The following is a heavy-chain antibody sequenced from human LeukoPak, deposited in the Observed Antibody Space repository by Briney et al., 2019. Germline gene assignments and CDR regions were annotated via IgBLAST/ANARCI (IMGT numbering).Heavy chain of an antibody. CDR3: ARYGKLWFGESRYYYYYMDV. Sequence: PSETLSLTCTVSGGSISSGGYYWSWIRQHPGKGLEWIGYIYYSGSTYYNPSLKSRVTISVDTSKNQFSLKLSSVTAADTAVYYCARYGKLWFGESRYYYYYMDVWGKGTTVTVSS. D-gene: IGHD3-10*01. CDR2: IYYSGST. V-gene: IGHV4-31*03. J-gene: IGHJ6*03. CDR1: GGSISSGGYY.